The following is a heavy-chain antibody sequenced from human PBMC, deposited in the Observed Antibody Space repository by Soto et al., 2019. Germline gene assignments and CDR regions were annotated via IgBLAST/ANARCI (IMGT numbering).Heavy chain of an antibody. V-gene: IGHV1-3*01. D-gene: IGHD4-17*01. CDR3: AREGGPYGDYVRDWFDP. Sequence: ASVKVSCKASGYTFTSYAMHWVRQAPGQRLEWMGWINAGNGNTKYSQKFQVRVTITKDTSATTAYMELSSLRSEDTAVYYCAREGGPYGDYVRDWFDPWGQGTLVTVSS. CDR1: GYTFTSYA. J-gene: IGHJ5*02. CDR2: INAGNGNT.